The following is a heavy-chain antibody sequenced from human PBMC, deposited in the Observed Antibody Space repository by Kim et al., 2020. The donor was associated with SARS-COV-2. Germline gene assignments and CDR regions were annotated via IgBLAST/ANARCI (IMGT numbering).Heavy chain of an antibody. CDR1: GGSISSSSYY. V-gene: IGHV4-39*07. CDR2: IYYSGST. CDR3: ARELAGTDYFDY. J-gene: IGHJ4*02. D-gene: IGHD6-13*01. Sequence: SETLSLTCTVSGGSISSSSYYWGWIRQPPGKGLEWIGSIYYSGSTYYNPSLKSRVTISVDTSKNQFSLKLSSVTAADTAVYYCARELAGTDYFDYWGQGTLVTVSS.